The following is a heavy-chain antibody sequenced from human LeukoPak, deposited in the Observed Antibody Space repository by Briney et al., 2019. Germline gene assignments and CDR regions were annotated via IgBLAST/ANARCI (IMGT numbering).Heavy chain of an antibody. CDR1: GFTFSSYG. CDR3: AKSSYDSSGYFDY. D-gene: IGHD3-22*01. CDR2: IKQDGSEK. Sequence: GGSLRLSCAASGFTFSSYGMSWVRQAPGKGLEWVANIKQDGSEKDYVDSVKGRFTISRDNAKNSLYLQMNSLRAEDTALYYCAKSSYDSSGYFDYWGQGTLVTVSS. V-gene: IGHV3-7*03. J-gene: IGHJ4*02.